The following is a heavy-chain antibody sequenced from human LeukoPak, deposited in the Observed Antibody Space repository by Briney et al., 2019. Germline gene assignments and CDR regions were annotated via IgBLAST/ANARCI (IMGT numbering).Heavy chain of an antibody. D-gene: IGHD3-10*01. Sequence: GGSLRLSCAASGFTVSSNYMSWVRQAPGKGLEWVSVIYSGGSTYYADSVKGRFTISRDNSKNTLYLQMNSLRAEDTAVYYCTRHSEYWYFDLWGRGTLVTVSS. CDR2: IYSGGST. J-gene: IGHJ2*01. CDR1: GFTVSSNY. CDR3: TRHSEYWYFDL. V-gene: IGHV3-53*01.